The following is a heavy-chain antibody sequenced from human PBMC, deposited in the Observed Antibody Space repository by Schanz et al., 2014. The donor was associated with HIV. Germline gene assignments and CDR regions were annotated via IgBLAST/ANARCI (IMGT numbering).Heavy chain of an antibody. CDR2: ISAYNGNT. V-gene: IGHV1-18*01. CDR3: ARDQNVISMVRGVMGGVDY. J-gene: IGHJ4*02. Sequence: QVQLVQSGAEVKKPGASVKVSCKASGYTFTSYGISWVRQAPGQGLEWMGWISAYNGNTNYAQKFQGRVTMTRDTSISTAYMELRRLRSDDTAVYYCARDQNVISMVRGVMGGVDYWGQGTLVTVSS. CDR1: GYTFTSYG. D-gene: IGHD3-10*01.